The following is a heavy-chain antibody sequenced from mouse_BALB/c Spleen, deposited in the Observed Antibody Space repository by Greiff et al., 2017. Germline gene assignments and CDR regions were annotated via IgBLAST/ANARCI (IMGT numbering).Heavy chain of an antibody. V-gene: IGHV1-80*01. CDR1: GYAFSSYW. Sequence: VQLQESGAELVRPGSSVKISCKASGYAFSSYWMNWVKQRPGQGLEWIGQIYPGDGDTNYNGKFKGKATLTADKSSSTAYMQLSSLTSEDSAVYFCARSGGQLPWFAYWGQGTLVTVSA. J-gene: IGHJ3*01. CDR3: ARSGGQLPWFAY. CDR2: IYPGDGDT. D-gene: IGHD3-3*01.